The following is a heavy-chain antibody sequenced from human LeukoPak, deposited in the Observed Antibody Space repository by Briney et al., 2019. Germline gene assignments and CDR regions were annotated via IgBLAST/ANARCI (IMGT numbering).Heavy chain of an antibody. V-gene: IGHV3-7*01. Sequence: GGSLRLSCVGSGFNFGGYWMSWVRQAPGKGLEWVANIIRDGSAKYYLDSVKGRFTISRDNAKNSVWLQMDSLRVDDTAIYYCARSMWPEDYWGQGTLVRVSS. D-gene: IGHD1-14*01. J-gene: IGHJ4*02. CDR1: GFNFGGYW. CDR3: ARSMWPEDY. CDR2: IIRDGSAK.